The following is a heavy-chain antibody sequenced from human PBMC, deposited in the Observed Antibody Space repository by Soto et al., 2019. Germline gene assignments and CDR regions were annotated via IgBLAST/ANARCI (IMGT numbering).Heavy chain of an antibody. V-gene: IGHV1-3*01. J-gene: IGHJ4*02. CDR1: GYTFSSYA. D-gene: IGHD6-13*01. Sequence: GASVKVSCKASGYTFSSYAMHWVRQAPGQRLEWMGWINAGNGNTKYSQKFQGRVTITRDTSASTAYMELSSLKSEDTAVYYCARVGSSSWGYYFDHWGQGTLVTVSS. CDR2: INAGNGNT. CDR3: ARVGSSSWGYYFDH.